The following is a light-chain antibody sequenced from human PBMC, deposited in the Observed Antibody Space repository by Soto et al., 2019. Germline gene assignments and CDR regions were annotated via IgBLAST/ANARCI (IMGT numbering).Light chain of an antibody. J-gene: IGKJ1*01. CDR3: QQYNNWPPWT. V-gene: IGKV3-15*01. Sequence: IVMTQYHATLSVSPGERATLSCRASQRVSRNLAWYQQKPGQAPRLLIYDASTRATGIPDRFSGSGSETEFTLTISSLQSEDYAIYYCQQYNNWPPWTFGQGTKVDI. CDR1: QRVSRN. CDR2: DAS.